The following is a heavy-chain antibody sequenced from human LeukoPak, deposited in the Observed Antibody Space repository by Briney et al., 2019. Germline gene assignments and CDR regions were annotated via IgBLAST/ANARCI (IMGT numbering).Heavy chain of an antibody. CDR1: GFTFDDYA. D-gene: IGHD6-13*01. CDR3: AKGLESYSSSRPDY. Sequence: GGSLRLSCAASGFTFDDYAMHWVRQAPGKGLEWVSGISWNSGSIGYADSVKGRFTISRDNAKNSLYLQMNSLRAEDTALYYCAKGLESYSSSRPDYWGQGTLVTVSS. J-gene: IGHJ4*02. V-gene: IGHV3-9*01. CDR2: ISWNSGSI.